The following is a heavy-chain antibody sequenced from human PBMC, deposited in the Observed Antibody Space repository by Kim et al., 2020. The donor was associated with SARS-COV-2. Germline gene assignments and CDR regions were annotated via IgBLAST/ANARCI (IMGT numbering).Heavy chain of an antibody. CDR2: ISSSSSTI. J-gene: IGHJ6*02. CDR3: ARTYCSSTSCYTRWYGYYYYYVMDV. Sequence: GGSLRLSCAASGFTFSSYSMNWVRQAPGKGLEWVSYISSSSSTIYYADSVKGRFTISRDNAKNSLYLQMNSLRDEDTAVYYCARTYCSSTSCYTRWYGYYYYYVMDVWGQGTTVTVSS. CDR1: GFTFSSYS. D-gene: IGHD2-2*02. V-gene: IGHV3-48*02.